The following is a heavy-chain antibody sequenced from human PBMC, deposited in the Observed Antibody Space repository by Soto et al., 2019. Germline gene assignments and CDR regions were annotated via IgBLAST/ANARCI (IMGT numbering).Heavy chain of an antibody. J-gene: IGHJ4*02. CDR2: IIPIFGTA. V-gene: IGHV1-69*13. D-gene: IGHD2-2*02. Sequence: SVKVSCKASGGTFSSYAISWLRQSAGQGLEWMGGIIPIFGTANYAQKFQGRVTITADESTSTAYMELSSLRSEDTAVYYCARGGYCSSTSCYSFDYWGQGTLVTVSS. CDR1: GGTFSSYA. CDR3: ARGGYCSSTSCYSFDY.